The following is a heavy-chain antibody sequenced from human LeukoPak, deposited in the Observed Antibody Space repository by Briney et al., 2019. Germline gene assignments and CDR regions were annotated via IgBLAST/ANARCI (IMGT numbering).Heavy chain of an antibody. Sequence: GGSLRLSCAASGFTFSNAWMSWVRQAPGKGLEWVGRIKSKTDGGTTDYAAPVKGRFTISRDDSKNTLYLQMNSLKTEDTAVYYCTIHTSPYYYDSSGRFDYWGQGTLVTVSS. CDR2: IKSKTDGGTT. CDR3: TIHTSPYYYDSSGRFDY. D-gene: IGHD3-22*01. J-gene: IGHJ4*02. V-gene: IGHV3-15*01. CDR1: GFTFSNAW.